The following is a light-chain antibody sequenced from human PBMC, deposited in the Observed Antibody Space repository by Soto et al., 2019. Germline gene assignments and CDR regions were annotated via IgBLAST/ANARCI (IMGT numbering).Light chain of an antibody. Sequence: DIHMTQSPSAVSARVLGIVSIACRASQSINKWMAWYQLKPGKAPKLLIYKASTLKSGVPSRFSGSGSGTEFTLTISSLQPDDFATYYCQHYNSYSEAFGQGTKVDIK. CDR3: QHYNSYSEA. J-gene: IGKJ1*01. CDR1: QSINKW. CDR2: KAS. V-gene: IGKV1-5*03.